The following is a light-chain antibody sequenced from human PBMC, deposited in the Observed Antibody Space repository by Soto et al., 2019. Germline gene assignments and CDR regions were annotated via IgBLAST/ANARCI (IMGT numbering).Light chain of an antibody. CDR1: QSVSSY. CDR3: QQRSNWLT. V-gene: IGKV3-11*01. CDR2: DAS. J-gene: IGKJ4*01. Sequence: EIVLTQSPATLSLSPGERATLSWRASQSVSSYLAWYQQKPGQAPRLLIYDASNRATGIPARFSGSGSGTDFTLTISSLEPEDFAVYCCQQRSNWLTFGGGTKVDIK.